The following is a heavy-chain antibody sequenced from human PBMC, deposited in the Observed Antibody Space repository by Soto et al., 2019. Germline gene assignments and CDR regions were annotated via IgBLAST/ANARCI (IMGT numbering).Heavy chain of an antibody. CDR1: GFTVSTNY. Sequence: GGSLRLSCAASGFTVSTNYMSWVRQAPGKGLEWVSVIYSDGTTYYVDSVRGRFTISRDNSKNMVFLQMNSLRADDTAVYYCAKERRNVVVGFDPWGQGTLVTVSS. D-gene: IGHD2-15*01. CDR3: AKERRNVVVGFDP. CDR2: IYSDGTT. J-gene: IGHJ5*02. V-gene: IGHV3-66*01.